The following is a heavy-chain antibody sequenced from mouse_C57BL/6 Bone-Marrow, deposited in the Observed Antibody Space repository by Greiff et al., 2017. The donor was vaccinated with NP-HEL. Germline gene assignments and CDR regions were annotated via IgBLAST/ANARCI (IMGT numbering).Heavy chain of an antibody. V-gene: IGHV1-7*01. J-gene: IGHJ3*01. D-gene: IGHD1-1*01. Sequence: QVQLKESGAELAKPGASVKLSCKASGYTFTSYWMHWVKQRPGQGLEWIGYINPSSGYTKYNQKFKDKATLTADKSSSTAYMQLSSLTYKDSAVYYCATYCYGSSLAYWGQGTLVTVSA. CDR2: INPSSGYT. CDR3: ATYCYGSSLAY. CDR1: GYTFTSYW.